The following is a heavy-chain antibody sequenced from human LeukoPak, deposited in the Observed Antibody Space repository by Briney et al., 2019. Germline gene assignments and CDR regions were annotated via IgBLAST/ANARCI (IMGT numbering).Heavy chain of an antibody. CDR1: GFPFSSYW. CDR3: ARGANIVATITGEFDY. Sequence: GGSLRLSCAASGFPFSSYWMAWVRQAPGKGLEWVASIKQDGGETFYVDSVKGRFTISRDNAKNSLYLQMNSLRAEDTAVYYCARGANIVATITGEFDYWGQGTLVTVSS. V-gene: IGHV3-7*03. CDR2: IKQDGGET. D-gene: IGHD5-12*01. J-gene: IGHJ4*02.